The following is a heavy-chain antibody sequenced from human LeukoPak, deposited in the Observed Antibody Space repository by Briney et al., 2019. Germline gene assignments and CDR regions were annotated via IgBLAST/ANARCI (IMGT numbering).Heavy chain of an antibody. CDR2: IWYDGSNK. D-gene: IGHD6-19*01. J-gene: IGHJ5*02. CDR3: ARGSGSGWPLDR. V-gene: IGHV3-33*01. CDR1: GFTFSNYG. Sequence: GGSLRLSCAASGFTFSNYGMYWVRQAPGMGLEWGAFIWYDGSNKYYADSVRGRFTISRDNSKNSLYLQMNGMSAEDTAVYYCARGSGSGWPLDRWGQGALFTVAS.